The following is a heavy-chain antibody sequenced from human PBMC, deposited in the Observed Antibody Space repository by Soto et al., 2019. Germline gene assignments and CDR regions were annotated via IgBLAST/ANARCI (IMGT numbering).Heavy chain of an antibody. Sequence: SVKVSCKASGFTFTSSAVQWVRQARGQRLEWIGWIVVGSGNTNYAQKFQERVTITRDMSTSTAYMELSSLRSEDTAVYYCAADLYSSSWYRTYYGMDVWGQGTTVTVSS. J-gene: IGHJ6*02. CDR2: IVVGSGNT. V-gene: IGHV1-58*01. CDR1: GFTFTSSA. D-gene: IGHD6-13*01. CDR3: AADLYSSSWYRTYYGMDV.